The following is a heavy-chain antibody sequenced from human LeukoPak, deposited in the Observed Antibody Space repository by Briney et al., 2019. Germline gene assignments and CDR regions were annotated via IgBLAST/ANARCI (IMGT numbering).Heavy chain of an antibody. D-gene: IGHD1-1*01. CDR1: GFTFSSYG. CDR3: ARERQLERLAFGKEGSAFDY. CDR2: ISSSGGTI. V-gene: IGHV3-48*04. J-gene: IGHJ4*02. Sequence: GGSLRLSCAASGFTFSSYGMSWIRQAPGKGPEWISYISSSGGTIHYADSAEGRFTVSRDNAKNSLYLQMSSLRAEDTAVYYCARERQLERLAFGKEGSAFDYWGQGTLVTVSS.